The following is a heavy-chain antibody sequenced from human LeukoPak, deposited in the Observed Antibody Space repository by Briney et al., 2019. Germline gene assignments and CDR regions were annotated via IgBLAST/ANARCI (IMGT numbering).Heavy chain of an antibody. CDR2: IYWHDEK. CDR1: GFSLSTSGVG. D-gene: IGHD3-22*01. J-gene: IGHJ6*04. V-gene: IGHV2-5*01. CDR3: ARMTRYYDFLDV. Sequence: SGPTLVNPTQTLTLTCTFSGFSLSTSGVGVGWIRQPPGKALEWLALIYWHDEKRYSTSLKTRLTISKDTSKNQVVLTMTNMDPVDTATYYCARMTRYYDFLDVWGKGTTVTVSS.